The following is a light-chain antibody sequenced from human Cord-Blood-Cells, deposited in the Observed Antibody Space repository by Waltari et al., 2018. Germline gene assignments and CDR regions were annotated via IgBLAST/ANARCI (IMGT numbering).Light chain of an antibody. J-gene: IGKJ3*01. CDR2: KAS. CDR1: QSISSW. Sequence: DIQMTQSPSTLSASVGDRVTITCRASQSISSWLAWYQQKPGKAPKLLFYKASCLESGVPSRFSGSGSGTEFTLTISSLQPDDFATYYCQQGFTFGPGTKVDIK. CDR3: QQGFT. V-gene: IGKV1-5*03.